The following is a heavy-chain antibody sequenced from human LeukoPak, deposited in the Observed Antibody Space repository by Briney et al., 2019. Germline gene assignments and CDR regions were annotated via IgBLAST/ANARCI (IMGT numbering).Heavy chain of an antibody. D-gene: IGHD5-18*01. CDR1: GGSISTYY. V-gene: IGHV4-59*01. CDR2: ISNGNT. CDR3: ARDKAHSYGRYFDP. Sequence: SEILSLTCSVAGGSISTYYWNWIRQTPGKGLEWIGHISNGNTEYNPSLKSRVTISVDTSKNQISLKLTSVTAADTAVYYCARDKAHSYGRYFDPWGQGALVTVSS. J-gene: IGHJ5*02.